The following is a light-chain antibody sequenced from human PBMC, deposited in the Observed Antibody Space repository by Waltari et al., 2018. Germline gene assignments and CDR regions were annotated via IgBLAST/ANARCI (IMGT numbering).Light chain of an antibody. J-gene: IGLJ3*02. CDR2: RNN. Sequence: QSVLTQPPSASGTPGQRVTISCSGSSSNIGSNFVCWYQHLPGTAPKLLIYRNNQRPSGVPDRFSGPTSGTSASLAISGLRSEDEADYYCAAWDDSLTVRFGGGTKLTVL. CDR1: SSNIGSNF. V-gene: IGLV1-47*01. CDR3: AAWDDSLTVR.